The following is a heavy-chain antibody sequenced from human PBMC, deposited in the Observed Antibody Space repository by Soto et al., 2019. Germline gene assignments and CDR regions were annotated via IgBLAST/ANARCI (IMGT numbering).Heavy chain of an antibody. D-gene: IGHD6-19*01. CDR2: ISANNGNT. CDR1: GYTFTSYG. J-gene: IGHJ4*02. Sequence: QVQLVQSGAEVKKPGASVKVSCKASGYTFTSYGISWVRQAPGQGLEWMGWISANNGNTKDAQKLQGRVTMTTDTSTSTAYRELRSLRSDDTAVYYCARDPAVGLVDYWGQGSLVTVSS. V-gene: IGHV1-18*01. CDR3: ARDPAVGLVDY.